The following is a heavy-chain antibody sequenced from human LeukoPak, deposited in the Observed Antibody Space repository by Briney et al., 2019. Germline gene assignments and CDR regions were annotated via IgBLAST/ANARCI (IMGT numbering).Heavy chain of an antibody. D-gene: IGHD3-3*01. V-gene: IGHV4-39*07. CDR2: INHSGST. J-gene: IGHJ6*03. Sequence: SETLSLTCTVSGDSISSTNYYWSWIRQPPGKGLEWIGEINHSGSTNYNPSLKSRVTISVDTSKNQFSLKLSSVTAADTAVYYCARGRRNYYDFWSGYYYYYMDVWGKGTTVTVSS. CDR3: ARGRRNYYDFWSGYYYYYMDV. CDR1: GDSISSTNYY.